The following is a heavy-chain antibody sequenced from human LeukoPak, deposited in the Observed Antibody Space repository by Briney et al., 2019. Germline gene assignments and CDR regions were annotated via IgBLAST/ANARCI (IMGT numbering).Heavy chain of an antibody. Sequence: GGSLRLSCAASGFTLSRYWMHWVRQAPGKGPAWVSRINPDGSSISYADSVKGRFTISRDNAKNTLYLQMNSLRAEDTAVYYCAREGVDTAMVTPFDYWGQGTLVTVSS. D-gene: IGHD5-18*01. CDR1: GFTLSRYW. CDR2: INPDGSSI. CDR3: AREGVDTAMVTPFDY. J-gene: IGHJ4*02. V-gene: IGHV3-74*01.